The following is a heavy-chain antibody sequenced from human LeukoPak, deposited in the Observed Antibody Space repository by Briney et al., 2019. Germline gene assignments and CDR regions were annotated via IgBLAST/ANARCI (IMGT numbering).Heavy chain of an antibody. D-gene: IGHD4-11*01. CDR2: IYHSGST. Sequence: KASETLSLTCAVYGGSFSGYYWGWIRQPPGKGLEWIGIIYHSGSTYYNPSLTSRVTISVDTSKNQFSLKLSSVTAADTAVYYCAILHSNLYYFDYWGQGTLVTVSS. CDR3: AILHSNLYYFDY. V-gene: IGHV4-38-2*01. CDR1: GGSFSGYY. J-gene: IGHJ4*02.